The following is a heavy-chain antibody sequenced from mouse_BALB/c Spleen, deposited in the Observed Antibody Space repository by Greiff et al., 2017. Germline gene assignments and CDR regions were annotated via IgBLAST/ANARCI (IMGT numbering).Heavy chain of an antibody. J-gene: IGHJ3*01. V-gene: IGHV2-9*02. Sequence: VQLKESGPGLVAPSQSLSITCTVSGFSLTSYGVHWVRQPPGKGLEWLGVIWAGGSTNYNSALMSRLSISKDNSKSQVFLKMNSLQTDDTAMYYCARDGSYDYDLAWFAYWGQGTLVTVSA. CDR3: ARDGSYDYDLAWFAY. CDR1: GFSLTSYG. CDR2: IWAGGST. D-gene: IGHD2-4*01.